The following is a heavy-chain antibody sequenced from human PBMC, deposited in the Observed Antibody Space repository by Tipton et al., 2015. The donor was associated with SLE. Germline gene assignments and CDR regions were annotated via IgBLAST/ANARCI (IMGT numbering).Heavy chain of an antibody. J-gene: IGHJ5*02. D-gene: IGHD4-17*01. CDR3: VRGLGEIDYGDYGDL. Sequence: TLSLTCTVSGASISDYYWTWIRQFPGKGLEWIGYIYASGSTHYNPSLKSRVTMSVDTSKNQFSLNLTSVTAADTAVYYCVRGLGEIDYGDYGDLWGQGTLVTVSS. CDR1: GASISDYY. V-gene: IGHV4-4*09. CDR2: IYASGST.